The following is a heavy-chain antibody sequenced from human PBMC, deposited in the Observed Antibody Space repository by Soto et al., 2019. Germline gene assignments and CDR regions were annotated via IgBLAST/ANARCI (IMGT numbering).Heavy chain of an antibody. D-gene: IGHD3-16*01. CDR1: DGSFTAYY. CDR2: IYHSGTT. Sequence: QVQLQESGPGLVKPSETLSLTCTVSDGSFTAYYWSWIRQPPGKGLEWIGYIYHSGTTTYNPSLKSRVTMSIDTSKNQVSLKLSSVTAADTAVYYCAREYMRWFDPWGQGTLVTVSS. J-gene: IGHJ5*02. CDR3: AREYMRWFDP. V-gene: IGHV4-59*01.